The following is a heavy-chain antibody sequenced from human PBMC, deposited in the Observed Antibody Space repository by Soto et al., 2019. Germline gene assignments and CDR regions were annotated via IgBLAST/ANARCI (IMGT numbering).Heavy chain of an antibody. CDR1: VASIRSTDYY. D-gene: IGHD2-21*02. J-gene: IGHJ5*02. V-gene: IGHV4-30-4*01. CDR3: VRTARQGAVAPHWFDR. Sequence: SETLSLTCTVSVASIRSTDYYWSWIRQAPGKGLEWIGYVYCTGSTYYNPSLMSRLTISVDTSKNQFSLKLTSVTAAETAVYYCVRTARQGAVAPHWFDRWGQGTQVTVSS. CDR2: VYCTGST.